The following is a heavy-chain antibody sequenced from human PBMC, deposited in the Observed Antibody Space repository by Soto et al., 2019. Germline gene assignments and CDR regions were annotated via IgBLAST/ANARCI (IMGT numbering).Heavy chain of an antibody. J-gene: IGHJ4*02. V-gene: IGHV1-46*01. CDR2: INPSGSST. CDR3: AREGSGYDCPYY. Sequence: ASVKVSCKAAGYTFTSYYIHWVRQTPGQGLEWMGIINPSGSSTSYAQKFQGRVTMTRDTSTSTVYMELSSLRSEDTAVYYCAREGSGYDCPYYWGQGTLVTVSS. D-gene: IGHD5-12*01. CDR1: GYTFTSYY.